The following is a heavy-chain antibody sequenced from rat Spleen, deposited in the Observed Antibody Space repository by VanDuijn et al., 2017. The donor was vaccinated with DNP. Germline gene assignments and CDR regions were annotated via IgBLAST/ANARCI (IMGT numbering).Heavy chain of an antibody. CDR1: GFTFSDYN. CDR2: ILYDGSRT. Sequence: EVHLVESGGGLVQPGRSLKLSCAASGFTFSDYNMAWVRQSPEKGLEWVATILYDGSRTYYRDSVQGRFSISRDNARSTLYLQMDSLTSEDTATYYCATLSSYWGQGVMVTVSS. V-gene: IGHV5S10*01. D-gene: IGHD1-2*01. J-gene: IGHJ2*01. CDR3: ATLSSY.